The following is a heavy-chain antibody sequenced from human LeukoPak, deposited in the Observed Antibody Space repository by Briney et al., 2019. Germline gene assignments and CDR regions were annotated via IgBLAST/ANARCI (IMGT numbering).Heavy chain of an antibody. D-gene: IGHD2-8*01. CDR2: INPSGGST. CDR3: ARSCFLGVEEPGTNGGGFDS. J-gene: IGHJ4*02. CDR1: GYTFTSYY. V-gene: IGHV1-46*01. Sequence: ASVKVSCKASGYTFTSYYMHWVRHAPGQGLEWMGIINPSGGSTSYAQKFQGRVTMTRDTSTSTVYMELSSLRSEDTAVYYCARSCFLGVEEPGTNGGGFDSWAKETLLTVSS.